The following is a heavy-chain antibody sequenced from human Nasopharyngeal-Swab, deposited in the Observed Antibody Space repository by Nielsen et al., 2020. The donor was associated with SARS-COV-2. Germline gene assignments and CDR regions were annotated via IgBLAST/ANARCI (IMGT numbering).Heavy chain of an antibody. CDR2: INTDGSST. D-gene: IGHD1-26*01. Sequence: WIRQPPGKGLLWVSRINTDGSSTPYADSVKGRFTISRDNAKNTLYLQMNSLRAEETAVYYCARASYRGYYYMDVWGKGTTVTVSS. V-gene: IGHV3-74*01. J-gene: IGHJ6*03. CDR3: ARASYRGYYYMDV.